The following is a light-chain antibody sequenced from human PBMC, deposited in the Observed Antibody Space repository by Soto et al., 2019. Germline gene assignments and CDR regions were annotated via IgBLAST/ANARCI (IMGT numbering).Light chain of an antibody. Sequence: DIQMTQSPSTLSASVGDRVTITCRASQSFSSWLAWYQQKQGKAPKLLIYKTSTLESGVPSRFSGSGSGTEFTLTISSLQPDDFATYYCQQYNSNPLTFGGGTKVELK. CDR1: QSFSSW. CDR2: KTS. CDR3: QQYNSNPLT. J-gene: IGKJ4*01. V-gene: IGKV1-5*03.